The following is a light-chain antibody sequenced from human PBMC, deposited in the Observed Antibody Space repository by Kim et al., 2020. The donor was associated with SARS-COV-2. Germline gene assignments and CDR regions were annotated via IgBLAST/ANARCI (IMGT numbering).Light chain of an antibody. V-gene: IGKV1-27*01. CDR1: QDIKNY. Sequence: DIQMAQSPSSLSASVGDRVTITCRASQDIKNYLAWYRQKPGKVPEVLIYAASILQSGVPYRISGSGSGTDFTLTINSLQPEDVATYYCQKYNSAPWTFGQGTKVDIK. CDR3: QKYNSAPWT. CDR2: AAS. J-gene: IGKJ1*01.